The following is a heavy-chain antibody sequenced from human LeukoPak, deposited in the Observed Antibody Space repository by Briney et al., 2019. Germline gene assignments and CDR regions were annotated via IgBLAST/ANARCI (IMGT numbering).Heavy chain of an antibody. CDR2: INDDGSTT. Sequence: GGSLRLSCAASGFTFSRSWMHWVRQAPGKGLVWVSRINDDGSTTSYADSVKGRFTISRDNAKNTLYLQMNSLRAEDTAVYYCARGPAANSGNYYVGDYWGQGTLVTVSS. J-gene: IGHJ4*02. CDR1: GFTFSRSW. D-gene: IGHD1-26*01. CDR3: ARGPAANSGNYYVGDY. V-gene: IGHV3-74*01.